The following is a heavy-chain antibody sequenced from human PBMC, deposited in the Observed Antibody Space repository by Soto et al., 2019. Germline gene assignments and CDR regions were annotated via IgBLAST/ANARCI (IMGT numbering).Heavy chain of an antibody. D-gene: IGHD3-22*01. Sequence: ASVKVSCKASGYTFTSYDINWVRQATGQGLEWMGWMNPNSGNTGYAQKFQGRVTMTRNTSISTAYMELSSLRSEDTAVYYCARFVPPGYYDSSGYYNYYYYGMDVWGQGTTVTAP. CDR3: ARFVPPGYYDSSGYYNYYYYGMDV. V-gene: IGHV1-8*01. J-gene: IGHJ6*02. CDR1: GYTFTSYD. CDR2: MNPNSGNT.